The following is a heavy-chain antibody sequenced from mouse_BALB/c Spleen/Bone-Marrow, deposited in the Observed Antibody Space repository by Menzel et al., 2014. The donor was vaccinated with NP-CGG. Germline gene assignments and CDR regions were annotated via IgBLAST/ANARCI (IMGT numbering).Heavy chain of an antibody. CDR2: INPSNGGT. J-gene: IGHJ3*01. CDR3: TRGLGAWFAY. Sequence: QVQLQQSGADLVKPGASVKLSCKASGYTFTSYYMYWVKQRPGQGLEWIGGINPSNGGTNFNEKFKSKATLTVDKSSSTAFMQLSSLTSEDSAVYYCTRGLGAWFAYWGQRSLVTVSA. V-gene: IGHV1S81*02. CDR1: GYTFTSYY.